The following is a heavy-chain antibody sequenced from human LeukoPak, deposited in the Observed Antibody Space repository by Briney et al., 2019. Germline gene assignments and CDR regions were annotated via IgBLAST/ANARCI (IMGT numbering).Heavy chain of an antibody. CDR2: ISSSGSTI. D-gene: IGHD3-22*01. V-gene: IGHV3-48*03. J-gene: IGHJ4*02. CDR1: GFTFSSYE. CDR3: ARDTPYKYYYDSSGSHDY. Sequence: GGSLRLSCAAYGFTFSSYEMNWVRQAPGKGLEWVSYISSSGSTIYYADSVKGRFTISRDNAKNSLYLQMNSLRAEDTAVYYCARDTPYKYYYDSSGSHDYWGQGTLVTVSS.